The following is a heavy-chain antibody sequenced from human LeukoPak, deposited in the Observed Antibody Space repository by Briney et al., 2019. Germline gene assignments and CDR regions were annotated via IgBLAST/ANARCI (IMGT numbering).Heavy chain of an antibody. CDR3: ARDADCSGENCYEYFRH. V-gene: IGHV1-2*02. CDR1: GYIFTGRY. J-gene: IGHJ1*01. D-gene: IGHD2-15*01. CDR2: INPNSGDT. Sequence: ASVKVSCKASGYIFTGRYMHWVRQAPGQGLEWMGWINPNSGDTRSTQKFQGRVTMTRDTSINTAYMELRSLRSDDTAVYYCARDADCSGENCYEYFRHWGQGTLVTVSP.